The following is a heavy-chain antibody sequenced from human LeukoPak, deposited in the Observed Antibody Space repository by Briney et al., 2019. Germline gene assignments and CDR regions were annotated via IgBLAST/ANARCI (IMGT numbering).Heavy chain of an antibody. CDR1: GGSISSGGYY. D-gene: IGHD5-18*01. Sequence: SETLSLTCTVSGGSISSGGYYWSWIRQPPGKGLEWIGYIYYSGCTHYNPSLKSRVTISVDTSKNQFSLKLSSVTAADTAVYYCARCKAMADLDWGQGTLVTVSS. CDR3: ARCKAMADLD. CDR2: IYYSGCT. J-gene: IGHJ4*02. V-gene: IGHV4-30-4*01.